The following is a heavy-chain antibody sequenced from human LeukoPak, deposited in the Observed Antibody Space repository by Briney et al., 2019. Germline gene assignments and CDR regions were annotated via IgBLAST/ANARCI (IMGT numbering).Heavy chain of an antibody. D-gene: IGHD4-17*01. CDR3: ARDPGTVTSYFDY. CDR1: GFTFSSYG. CDR2: IWYDGSNK. V-gene: IGHV3-33*01. J-gene: IGHJ4*02. Sequence: PGGSLRLSCAASGFTFSSYGMHWVRQAPGKGLEWVAGIWYDGSNKYYADSVKGRFTISRDNSKNTLYLQMNSLRVEDTAVYYCARDPGTVTSYFDYWGQGTLVTVSS.